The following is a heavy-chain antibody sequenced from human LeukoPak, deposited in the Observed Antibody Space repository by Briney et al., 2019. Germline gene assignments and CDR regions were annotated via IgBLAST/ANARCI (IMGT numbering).Heavy chain of an antibody. CDR1: GGSISSYY. CDR2: IYYSGST. CDR3: ARVTVAGTGWFDP. V-gene: IGHV4-59*01. D-gene: IGHD6-19*01. J-gene: IGHJ5*02. Sequence: SETLSLTCTVSGGSISSYYWSWIRQPAGKGLEWIGYIYYSGSTNYNPSLKSRVTISVDTSKNQFSLKLSSVTAADTAVYYCARVTVAGTGWFDPWGQGTLVTVSS.